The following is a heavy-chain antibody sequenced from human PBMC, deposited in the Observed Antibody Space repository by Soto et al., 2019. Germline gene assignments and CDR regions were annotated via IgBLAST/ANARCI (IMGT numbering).Heavy chain of an antibody. V-gene: IGHV3-48*01. CDR3: ASSFITTVGTTG. CDR2: ISSSSSTI. J-gene: IGHJ4*02. CDR1: GFTSSNYG. D-gene: IGHD1-1*01. Sequence: EVQLVESGGGLVQPGGSLRLSCVASGFTSSNYGMNWVRQAPGKGLEWVSHISSSSSTIYYAESVKGRFTISRDNAKNSLYLQMNSLRGEDTAVYYCASSFITTVGTTGWGQGTLVTVSS.